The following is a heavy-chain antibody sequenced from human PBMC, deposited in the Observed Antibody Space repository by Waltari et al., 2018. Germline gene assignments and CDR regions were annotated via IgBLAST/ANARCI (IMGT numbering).Heavy chain of an antibody. CDR1: GGTFSSFT. CDR3: ATSSKKWADLDY. D-gene: IGHD1-26*01. V-gene: IGHV1-69*02. CDR2: ISPLIDMT. J-gene: IGHJ4*02. Sequence: QVQLVQSGAEVRAPGSSVKLSCKPSGGTFSSFTFSWLRQAPGQRLEWMGRISPLIDMTNLAPKFQARITLIADQSTNTAFMELGSLTSEDTGIYYCATSSKKWADLDYWGQGTLVTVSS.